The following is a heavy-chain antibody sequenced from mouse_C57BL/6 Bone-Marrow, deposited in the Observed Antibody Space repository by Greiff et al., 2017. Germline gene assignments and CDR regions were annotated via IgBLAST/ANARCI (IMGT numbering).Heavy chain of an antibody. Sequence: DVKLVESGGGLVQPGESLKLSCESNEYEFPSHDMSWVRKTPEKRLELVAAINSDGGSTYYPDTMERRFIISRDNTKKTLYLPMSSLRSEDTALYYCARWLLRRYFDVWGTGTTVTVSS. CDR2: INSDGGST. J-gene: IGHJ1*03. CDR3: ARWLLRRYFDV. D-gene: IGHD2-3*01. CDR1: EYEFPSHD. V-gene: IGHV5-2*01.